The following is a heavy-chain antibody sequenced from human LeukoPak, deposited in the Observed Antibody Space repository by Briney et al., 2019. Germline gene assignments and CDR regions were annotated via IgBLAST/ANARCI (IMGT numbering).Heavy chain of an antibody. Sequence: SETLSLTCTVSGGSISSYYWSWIRQPPGKGLEWIAYIYSSGSTNYNPSLKSRVTISVDTSKNQFSLKLSSVTAADTAVYFCARGPYSYDSSGAFDIWGQGTMVTVSS. CDR2: IYSSGST. CDR3: ARGPYSYDSSGAFDI. D-gene: IGHD3-22*01. J-gene: IGHJ3*02. V-gene: IGHV4-59*08. CDR1: GGSISSYY.